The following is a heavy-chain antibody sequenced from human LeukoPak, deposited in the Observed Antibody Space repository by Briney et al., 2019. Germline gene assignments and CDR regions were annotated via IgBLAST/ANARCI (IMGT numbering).Heavy chain of an antibody. CDR3: ARVSSVEWLFPDY. CDR1: GFTFSRYA. V-gene: IGHV3-23*01. D-gene: IGHD3-3*01. J-gene: IGHJ4*02. Sequence: GGSLRLSCAASGFTFSRYAMSWVRQVPGKGLEWVSAISDSGGSTNSADSVKGRFTISRDNSKNTLYLQMNSLRAEDTAVYYCARVSSVEWLFPDYWGQGTLVTVSS. CDR2: ISDSGGST.